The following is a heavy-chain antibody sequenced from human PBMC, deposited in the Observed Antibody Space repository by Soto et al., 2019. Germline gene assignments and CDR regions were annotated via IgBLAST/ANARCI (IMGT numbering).Heavy chain of an antibody. Sequence: QVQLVESGGGLVKPGGSLRLSCAASGFTFSDYYMSWIRQAPGKGLEWLSYISISGGTIYYADSVKGRFSISRDNAKNSLYLHLSSLRAEDPAVYFCARERARVFDSWGQGTLVTVSS. J-gene: IGHJ4*02. CDR3: ARERARVFDS. CDR2: ISISGGTI. CDR1: GFTFSDYY. V-gene: IGHV3-11*01.